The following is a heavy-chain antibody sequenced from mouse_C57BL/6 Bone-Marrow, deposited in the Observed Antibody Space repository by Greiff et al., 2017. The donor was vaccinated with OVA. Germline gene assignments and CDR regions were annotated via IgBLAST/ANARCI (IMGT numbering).Heavy chain of an antibody. D-gene: IGHD1-1*02. J-gene: IGHJ4*01. Sequence: LVKPGASVKISCKASGYSFTDYNMNWVKQSNGKSLEWIGVINPNYGTTSYNQKFKGKATLTVDQSSSTAYMQRNSLTSEASAVYSCASTNYGHAMDYWGQGTSVTVSS. CDR3: ASTNYGHAMDY. CDR1: GYSFTDYN. V-gene: IGHV1-39*01. CDR2: INPNYGTT.